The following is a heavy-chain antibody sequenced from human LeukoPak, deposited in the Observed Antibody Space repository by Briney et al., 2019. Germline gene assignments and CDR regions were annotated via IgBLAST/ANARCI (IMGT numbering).Heavy chain of an antibody. Sequence: GGSLRLSCAASGSTFSDYYMSWIRQAPGKGLEWVSYISSSSSYTNYADSVKGRFTISRDNAKNSLYLQMNSLRAEDTAVYYCAGGANHPWFDYWGQGALVTVSS. J-gene: IGHJ4*02. CDR3: AGGANHPWFDY. CDR1: GSTFSDYY. V-gene: IGHV3-11*06. D-gene: IGHD1-14*01. CDR2: ISSSSSYT.